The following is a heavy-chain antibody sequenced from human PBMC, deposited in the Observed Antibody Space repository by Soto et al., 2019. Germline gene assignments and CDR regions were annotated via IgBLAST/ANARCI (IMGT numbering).Heavy chain of an antibody. Sequence: PSGTLSLTCTVSGGSISSSSYYWGWIRQPPGKGLEWIGEINHSGSTNYNPPLTSRVTISVDTSTNQFSLKLSSVTAADTAVYYWARGRRGLEIITGWFEPWGQGTLVNVSP. D-gene: IGHD3-9*01. CDR3: ARGRRGLEIITGWFEP. V-gene: IGHV4-39*07. CDR1: GGSISSSSYY. J-gene: IGHJ5*02. CDR2: INHSGST.